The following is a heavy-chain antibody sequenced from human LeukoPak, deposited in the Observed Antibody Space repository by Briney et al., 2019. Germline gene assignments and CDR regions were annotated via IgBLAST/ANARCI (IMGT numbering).Heavy chain of an antibody. D-gene: IGHD3-9*01. V-gene: IGHV3-33*06. CDR3: AKAKYDILTGYPWGYFDY. Sequence: PGRSLRLSCAASGFTFSSYGMHWVRQAPGKGLEWVAVIWYDGSNKYYADSVKGRFTISRDNSKNTLYLQMNSLRAEDTAVYYCAKAKYDILTGYPWGYFDYWGQGTLVTVSS. J-gene: IGHJ4*02. CDR2: IWYDGSNK. CDR1: GFTFSSYG.